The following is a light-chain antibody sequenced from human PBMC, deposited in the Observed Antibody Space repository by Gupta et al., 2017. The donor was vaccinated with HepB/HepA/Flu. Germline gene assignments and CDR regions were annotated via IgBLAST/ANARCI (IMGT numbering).Light chain of an antibody. CDR1: KGISIY. CDR3: QKDIHAPYT. J-gene: IGKJ3*01. V-gene: IGKV1-27*01. Sequence: DIQMTHSPSSLSASVGDRVTITCRANKGISIYLAWYQQKPGNVPQLLIYAASTLRSGVPSRFSGSGSGTDFTLTISSLQAEDLATYYCQKDIHAPYTFGHGTKVDIK. CDR2: AAS.